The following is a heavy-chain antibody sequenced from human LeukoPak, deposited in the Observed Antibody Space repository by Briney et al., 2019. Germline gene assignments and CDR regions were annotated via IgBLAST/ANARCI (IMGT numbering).Heavy chain of an antibody. D-gene: IGHD3-9*01. Sequence: SETLSLTCTVSVGSISSYYWSWIRQPPGKGLEWIGYIYYSGSTNYNPSLKSRVTISVDTSKNQFSLKLSSVTAAETAVYYCARVSGLTGYFNDAFDIWGQGTMVTVSS. CDR1: VGSISSYY. CDR3: ARVSGLTGYFNDAFDI. J-gene: IGHJ3*02. CDR2: IYYSGST. V-gene: IGHV4-59*01.